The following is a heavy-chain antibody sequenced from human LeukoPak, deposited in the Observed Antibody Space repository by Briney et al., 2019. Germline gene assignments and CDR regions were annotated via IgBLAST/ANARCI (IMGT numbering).Heavy chain of an antibody. V-gene: IGHV1-46*01. D-gene: IGHD5-24*01. Sequence: ASVKVSCKASGYTFTNYYMHWVRQAPGQGLEWMGIISPSGGSTSYAQKFQGRVTMTRDTSTSTVYIELSSLRSEDTAVYYCARPMATFDAFDIWGQGTMVTVSS. CDR3: ARPMATFDAFDI. CDR1: GYTFTNYY. CDR2: ISPSGGST. J-gene: IGHJ3*02.